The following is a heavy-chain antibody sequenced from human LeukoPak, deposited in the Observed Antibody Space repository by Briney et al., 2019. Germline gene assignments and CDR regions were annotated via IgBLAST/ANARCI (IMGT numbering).Heavy chain of an antibody. CDR1: GYTFTDYY. CDR2: INPNSGGT. J-gene: IGHJ4*02. Sequence: GASVKVSCKASGYTFTDYYIQWMRQAPGQGLEWMGWINPNSGGTKYPQKFQGRVAMTRDTSINTAYMELSRLRSDDTALYYCARDVKLSYYDSSDYLTYYFDFWGQGALVTVSS. D-gene: IGHD3-22*01. V-gene: IGHV1-2*02. CDR3: ARDVKLSYYDSSDYLTYYFDF.